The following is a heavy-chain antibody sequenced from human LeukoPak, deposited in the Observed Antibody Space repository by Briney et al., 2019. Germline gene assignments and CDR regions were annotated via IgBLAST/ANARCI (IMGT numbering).Heavy chain of an antibody. CDR2: MNPNNDNT. CDR1: GYTFTNYD. CDR3: ARSSGYYNYYYFDL. Sequence: ASVKVSCKTSGYTFTNYDINWVRQATGQGLEWMGRMNPNNDNTGYAQKFQGRVTMTRNTSISTAYMELSSLRSEDTAVYYCARSSGYYNYYYFDLWGRGTLVTVSS. J-gene: IGHJ2*01. V-gene: IGHV1-8*01. D-gene: IGHD3-22*01.